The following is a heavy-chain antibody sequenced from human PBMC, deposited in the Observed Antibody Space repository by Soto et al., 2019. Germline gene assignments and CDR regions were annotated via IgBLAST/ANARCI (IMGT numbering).Heavy chain of an antibody. Sequence: QVQLQESGPGLVKPSQTLSLTCTVSGGSISNGDYYWSWIRQPPGMGLEWIGYIYYSGDAYYNPSLKSRLIMSLDTSKNQFSLKLTSVTAADTAVYYCARGVFNYNILTGYNKKFDYWSQGTLVTVSS. CDR1: GGSISNGDYY. J-gene: IGHJ4*02. CDR2: IYYSGDA. V-gene: IGHV4-30-4*01. D-gene: IGHD3-9*01. CDR3: ARGVFNYNILTGYNKKFDY.